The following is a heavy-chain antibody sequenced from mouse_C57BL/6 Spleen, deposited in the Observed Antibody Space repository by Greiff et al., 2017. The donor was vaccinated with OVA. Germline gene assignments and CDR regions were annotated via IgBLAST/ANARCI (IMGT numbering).Heavy chain of an antibody. CDR3: TWLFAY. J-gene: IGHJ3*01. V-gene: IGHV6-3*01. CDR2: IRLKSDNYAT. CDR1: GFTFSNYW. Sequence: EVKLEESGGGLVQPGGSMKLSCVASGFTFSNYWMNWVRQSPEKGLEWVAQIRLKSDNYATHYAVSVKGRFTISRDDSKSSVSLQMNNLRAEDTGIYYCTWLFAYWGQGTLVTVSA.